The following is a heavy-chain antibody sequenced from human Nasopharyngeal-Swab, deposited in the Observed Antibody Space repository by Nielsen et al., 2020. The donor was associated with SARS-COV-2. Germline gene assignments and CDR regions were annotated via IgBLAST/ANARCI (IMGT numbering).Heavy chain of an antibody. CDR1: GFTFDDYA. J-gene: IGHJ6*02. V-gene: IGHV3-9*01. CDR2: ISWNSGSI. CDR3: AKDHGYYYGMDV. Sequence: GGSLRLSCAASGFTFDDYAMHWVRQAPGKGLEWVSGISWNSGSIGYADSVKRRFTISRDNAKNSLYLQMNSLRAEDTALYYCAKDHGYYYGMDVWGQGTTVTVSS.